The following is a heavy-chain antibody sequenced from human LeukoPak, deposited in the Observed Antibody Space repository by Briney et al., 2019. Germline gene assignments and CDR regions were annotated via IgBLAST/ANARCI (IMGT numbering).Heavy chain of an antibody. CDR2: ISGGSGST. D-gene: IGHD2-15*01. J-gene: IGHJ4*02. V-gene: IGHV3-23*01. CDR1: GFTFNNYA. CDR3: AKHRFESGGHHSTD. Sequence: GGSLRLSCAASGFTFNNYAMSWVRQAPGKGLAWVSTISGGSGSTYCADSVKGRFTISRDNSKNTLYLQMNSLRDEDTAVYYCAKHRFESGGHHSTDWGQGTLVTVSS.